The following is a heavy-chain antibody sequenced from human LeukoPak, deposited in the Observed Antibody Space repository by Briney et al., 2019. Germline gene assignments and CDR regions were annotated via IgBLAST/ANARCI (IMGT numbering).Heavy chain of an antibody. CDR1: GYTFTSYD. V-gene: IGHV1-8*01. CDR2: MNPNSGNT. J-gene: IGHJ3*02. D-gene: IGHD6-13*01. CDR3: ARASDGSSWTDDAFDI. Sequence: ASVKVSCKASGYTFTSYDINWVRQATGQGLEWMGWMNPNSGNTGYAQKFQGRVTMTRNTSISTAYMELSSLRSEDTAVYYCARASDGSSWTDDAFDIWGQGTMVTVSS.